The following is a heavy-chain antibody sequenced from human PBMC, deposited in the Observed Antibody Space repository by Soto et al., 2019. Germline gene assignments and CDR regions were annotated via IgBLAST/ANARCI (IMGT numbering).Heavy chain of an antibody. J-gene: IGHJ4*02. CDR2: IYWDDDM. Sequence: QITLKESGPALVKPTQTLTLTCTFSGVSLSTSGVGVGWIRQPPGKALEWLALIYWDDDMRYSPSLTSRLTITKDPSKNQVVLTMTNMDPMDTATYFCALSRLAFRGNFDYWGQGTLVTVSS. CDR3: ALSRLAFRGNFDY. CDR1: GVSLSTSGVG. V-gene: IGHV2-5*02. D-gene: IGHD3-16*01.